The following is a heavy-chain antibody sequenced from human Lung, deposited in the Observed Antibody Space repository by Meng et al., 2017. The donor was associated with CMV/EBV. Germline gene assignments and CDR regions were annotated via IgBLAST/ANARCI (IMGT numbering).Heavy chain of an antibody. CDR2: IYYSGST. J-gene: IGHJ6*02. CDR1: GGSVSNDRYF. V-gene: IGHV4-61*01. CDR3: VRDEIVGATTRGIDV. Sequence: CTVSGGSVSNDRYFWGWIRQTPGKRLEWLGYIYYSGSTYYNPALKSRVTISVDTSKNQFSLRLSSVTVADTAIFYCVRDEIVGATTRGIDVWGRGXTVTVSS. D-gene: IGHD1-26*01.